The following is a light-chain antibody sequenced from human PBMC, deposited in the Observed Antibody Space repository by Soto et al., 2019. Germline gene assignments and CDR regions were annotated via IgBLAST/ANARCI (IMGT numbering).Light chain of an antibody. J-gene: IGKJ2*01. Sequence: EMVLTQSPATLSLSPGDRATLSCRASQSVGRYLAWYQQRPGQAPRLLIYDSSNRVTGIPARFSGNGSGRGFTLTISSLEPDDFAVYYCQYHTDWPPYTFGQGTTLEI. CDR3: QYHTDWPPYT. CDR2: DSS. CDR1: QSVGRY. V-gene: IGKV3-11*02.